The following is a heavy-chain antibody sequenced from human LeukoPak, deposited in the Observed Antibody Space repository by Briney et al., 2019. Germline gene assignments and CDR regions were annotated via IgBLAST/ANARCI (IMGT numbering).Heavy chain of an antibody. J-gene: IGHJ6*02. Sequence: GGTLSLSCAASGFTFSSHVIHWVRQAPGKGLEWVAVMWYDGSSSYYADSVKGRFTISRDNAKNSLYLQMNSLRAEDTAVYYCARFGNYYGSGSYRVYYYYGMDVWGQGTTVTVSS. V-gene: IGHV3-33*01. D-gene: IGHD3-10*01. CDR3: ARFGNYYGSGSYRVYYYYGMDV. CDR1: GFTFSSHV. CDR2: MWYDGSSS.